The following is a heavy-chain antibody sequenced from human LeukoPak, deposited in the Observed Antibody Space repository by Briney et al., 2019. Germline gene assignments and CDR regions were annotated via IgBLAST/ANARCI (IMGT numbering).Heavy chain of an antibody. J-gene: IGHJ4*02. D-gene: IGHD4-23*01. CDR1: GFTFSRYE. CDR2: ISSSGSTI. V-gene: IGHV3-48*03. CDR3: ARDYGGSSPFDY. Sequence: GGSLRLSCAASGFTFSRYEMHWVRQAPGKGLEWVSYISSSGSTIYYADSVKGRFTISRDNAKNSPYLQMNSLRAEDTAVYYCARDYGGSSPFDYWGQGTLVTVSS.